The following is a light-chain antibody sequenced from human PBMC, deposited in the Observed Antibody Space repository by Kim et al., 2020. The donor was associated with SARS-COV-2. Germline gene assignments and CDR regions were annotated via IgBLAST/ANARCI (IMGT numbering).Light chain of an antibody. V-gene: IGLV2-14*03. CDR3: SSYVDSCALVV. CDR2: DVR. J-gene: IGLJ2*01. Sequence: QSALTPPASVSGSPGQSITISCTGTSSDVSYYNYVFWYQQHPGKAPKVIIYDVRNRPAGVSSRCSGSKSGNTASLTISGLQAEDEADYFCSSYVDSCALVVFGGGTQLTVL. CDR1: SSDVSYYNY.